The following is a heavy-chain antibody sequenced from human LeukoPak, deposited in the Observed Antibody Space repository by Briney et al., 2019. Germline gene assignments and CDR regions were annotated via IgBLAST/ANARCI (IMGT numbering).Heavy chain of an antibody. CDR3: AGGSGYDFNY. D-gene: IGHD5-12*01. CDR2: IYSGGST. V-gene: IGHV3-53*01. J-gene: IGHJ4*02. Sequence: GESLTLSCAVSGFTVSSNYMSWVRQPPGKGLEWVSVIYSGGSTYYADSVKDRFTISTDNSKNTLCLQMNSLRAEDTAVYYCAGGSGYDFNYWGQGTLVTVSS. CDR1: GFTVSSNY.